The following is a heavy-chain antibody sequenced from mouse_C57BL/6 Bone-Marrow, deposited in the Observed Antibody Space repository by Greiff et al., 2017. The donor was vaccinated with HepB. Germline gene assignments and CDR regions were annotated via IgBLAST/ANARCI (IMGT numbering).Heavy chain of an antibody. V-gene: IGHV1-55*01. D-gene: IGHD1-1*01. J-gene: IGHJ1*03. CDR2: IYPGSGST. Sequence: VQLQQPGAELVKPGASVKLSCKASGYTFTSYWITWVKQRPGQGLEWIGDIYPGSGSTNYNEKFKSKATLTVDTSSSTAYMQLSSLTSEDSAVYYCARRITTVVADWDCDVWGTGTTVTVSS. CDR3: ARRITTVVADWDCDV. CDR1: GYTFTSYW.